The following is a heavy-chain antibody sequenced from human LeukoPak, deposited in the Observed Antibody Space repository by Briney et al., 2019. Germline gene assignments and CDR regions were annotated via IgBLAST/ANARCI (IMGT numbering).Heavy chain of an antibody. CDR1: GGSISSGSYY. J-gene: IGHJ4*02. D-gene: IGHD4-23*01. Sequence: SETLSLTCTVSGGSISSGSYYWSWIRQPAGKGLEWIGRIYTSGSTNYNPSLKSRVTMSVDTSKNQFSLKLSSVTAADTAVYYCARDRGYGGNSEYDYWGQGTLVTVSS. CDR2: IYTSGST. V-gene: IGHV4-61*02. CDR3: ARDRGYGGNSEYDY.